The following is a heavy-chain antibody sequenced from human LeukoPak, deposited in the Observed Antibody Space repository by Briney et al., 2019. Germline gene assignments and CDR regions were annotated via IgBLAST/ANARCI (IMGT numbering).Heavy chain of an antibody. Sequence: GGSLRLSCAASGFTVSSNYMSWVRQAPGKGLEWVSVIYSGGSTYYAYSVKARFTISRDNSKNTLYLQMNSLRAEDTAVYYCARSSTGYSSGWYGDYWGQGTLVTVSS. V-gene: IGHV3-66*01. CDR2: IYSGGST. CDR3: ARSSTGYSSGWYGDY. J-gene: IGHJ4*02. CDR1: GFTVSSNY. D-gene: IGHD6-19*01.